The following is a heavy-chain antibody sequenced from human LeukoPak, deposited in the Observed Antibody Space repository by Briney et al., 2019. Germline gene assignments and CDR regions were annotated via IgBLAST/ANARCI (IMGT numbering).Heavy chain of an antibody. CDR2: INAFGSAT. Sequence: PGGSLRLSCVASGFSFDNDAMSCVRQAPGKGLEWVSDINAFGSATYYADSVKGRFTISRDNSNNILYLQMNSLRAEDTALYYCAKEKSFTGPADGWGQGTLVTVSS. D-gene: IGHD1-14*01. J-gene: IGHJ4*02. CDR1: GFSFDNDA. V-gene: IGHV3-23*01. CDR3: AKEKSFTGPADG.